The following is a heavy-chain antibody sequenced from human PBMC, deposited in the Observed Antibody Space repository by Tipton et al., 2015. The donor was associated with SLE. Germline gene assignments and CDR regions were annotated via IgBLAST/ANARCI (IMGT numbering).Heavy chain of an antibody. Sequence: QSGPEVKKPGASVKVSCEASGSSFTGYVHWVRQAPGQGLEWMGWINPNSGGTMDAQKFQGRVTMTRDTSITTAYMELSSLRSDDTAVYYCARGGYSYGLWGYFQCWGQGTLVTVSS. D-gene: IGHD5-18*01. V-gene: IGHV1-2*02. CDR3: ARGGYSYGLWGYFQC. J-gene: IGHJ1*01. CDR2: INPNSGGT. CDR1: GSSFTGY.